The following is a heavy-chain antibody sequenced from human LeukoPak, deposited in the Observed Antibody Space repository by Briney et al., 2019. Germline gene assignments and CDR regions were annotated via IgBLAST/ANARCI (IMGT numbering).Heavy chain of an antibody. V-gene: IGHV3-23*01. J-gene: IGHJ4*02. CDR3: AKDPFNYGPFDS. D-gene: IGHD3-10*01. CDR1: GFTLSNFA. CDR2: ISAGSGST. Sequence: GGSLRLSCVASGFTLSNFAMNWVRQAPGKGLAWVSQISAGSGSTYYADSVKGRFTISRDNSKNTLYLQMNSLRAEDTAVYYCAKDPFNYGPFDSWGQGTLVTVSS.